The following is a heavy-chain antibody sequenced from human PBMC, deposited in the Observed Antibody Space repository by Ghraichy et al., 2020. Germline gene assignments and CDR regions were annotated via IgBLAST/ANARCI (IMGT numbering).Heavy chain of an antibody. V-gene: IGHV3-21*01. CDR1: GFMFSSYS. Sequence: GESLNISCAASGFMFSSYSMSWVRQAPGKGLEWVSSISSSSSYKYYADSVKGRFTISRDNAKNSLYLQMNSLRVADTAVYFCAYLTHDGFDVWGLGTMVTVSS. D-gene: IGHD1-14*01. CDR3: AYLTHDGFDV. CDR2: ISSSSSYK. J-gene: IGHJ3*01.